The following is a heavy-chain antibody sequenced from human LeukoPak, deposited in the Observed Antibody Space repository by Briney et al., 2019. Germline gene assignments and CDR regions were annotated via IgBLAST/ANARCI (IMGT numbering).Heavy chain of an antibody. V-gene: IGHV3-23*01. D-gene: IGHD6-13*01. CDR3: AKEGYSSTWNADFDY. CDR2: ISGSGGIT. CDR1: RFTFNNYA. J-gene: IGHJ4*02. Sequence: GGSLRLSCAASRFTFNNYAMSWVRQAPGKGLEWVSAISGSGGITYYADSVKGRFTISRDNSKNTLYLQMNSLRVEDAAVYYCAKEGYSSTWNADFDYWGQGTLVIVSS.